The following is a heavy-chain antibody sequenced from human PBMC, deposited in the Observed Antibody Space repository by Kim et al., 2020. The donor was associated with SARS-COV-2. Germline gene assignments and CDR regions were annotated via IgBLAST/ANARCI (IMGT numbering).Heavy chain of an antibody. V-gene: IGHV4-61*02. CDR3: ARDRDYGGKEGTY. J-gene: IGHJ4*02. D-gene: IGHD4-17*01. CDR2: IYTSGST. CDR1: GGSISSGSYY. Sequence: SETLSLTCTVSGGSISSGSYYWSWIRQPAGKGLEWIGRIYTSGSTNYNPSLKSRVTISVDTSKNQFSLKLSSVTAADTAVYYCARDRDYGGKEGTYWGQGTLVTVSS.